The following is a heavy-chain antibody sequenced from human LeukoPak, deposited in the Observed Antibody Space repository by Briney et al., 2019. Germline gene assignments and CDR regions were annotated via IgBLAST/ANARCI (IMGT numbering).Heavy chain of an antibody. J-gene: IGHJ2*01. Sequence: TSETLSLTCTVSGDSVSAFYWSWLRQSPGTGLEWIGFIHYPASTAYNPSLKSRATISLETSRNQLSLMLTSLTPADTAMYYCARGSSDVYWYLDVWGRGTLVTVSS. D-gene: IGHD6-19*01. CDR2: IHYPAST. CDR3: ARGSSDVYWYLDV. CDR1: GDSVSAFY. V-gene: IGHV4-59*02.